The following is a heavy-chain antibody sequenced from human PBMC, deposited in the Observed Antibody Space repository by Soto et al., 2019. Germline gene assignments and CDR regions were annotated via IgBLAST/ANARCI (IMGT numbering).Heavy chain of an antibody. J-gene: IGHJ4*02. V-gene: IGHV4-34*01. CDR3: ARFRPGGSYRYPDFYY. D-gene: IGHD3-16*02. CDR1: GGSFSGYY. Sequence: SETLSLTCAVYGGSFSGYYWSWIRQPPGKGLEWIGEINHSGSTNYNPSLKSRVTISVDTSKNQFSLKLSSVTAADTAVYYCARFRPGGSYRYPDFYYWGQGTLVTVSS. CDR2: INHSGST.